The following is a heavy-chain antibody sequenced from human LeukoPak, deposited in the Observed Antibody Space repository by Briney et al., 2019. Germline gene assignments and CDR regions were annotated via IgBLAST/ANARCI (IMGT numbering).Heavy chain of an antibody. CDR3: AKDLGGPLGY. V-gene: IGHV3-74*01. D-gene: IGHD2-15*01. Sequence: GRSLRLSCAASGFTFSNYMMHWVRQAPGKGLVWVSRIKSDGITITYADSVKGRFTISRDNAKNTLYLQMNSLRAEDTAVYYCAKDLGGPLGYWGQGTLVTVSS. CDR1: GFTFSNYM. CDR2: IKSDGITI. J-gene: IGHJ4*02.